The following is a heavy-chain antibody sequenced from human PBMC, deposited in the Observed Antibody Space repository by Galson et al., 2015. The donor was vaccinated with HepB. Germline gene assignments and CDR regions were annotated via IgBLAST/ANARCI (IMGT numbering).Heavy chain of an antibody. V-gene: IGHV3-48*04. Sequence: SLRLSCAASGFAFSSYSMNWVRQAPGKGLEWVSYTSSSSSTIYYADAVKGRFTISRDNAKNSLYLQMNSLRAEDTAVYYCAGETRYYYYGMDVWGQGTTVTVSS. CDR2: TSSSSSTI. CDR3: AGETRYYYYGMDV. J-gene: IGHJ6*02. CDR1: GFAFSSYS.